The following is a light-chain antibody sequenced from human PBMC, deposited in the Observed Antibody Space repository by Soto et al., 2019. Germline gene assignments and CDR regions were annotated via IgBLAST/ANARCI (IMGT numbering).Light chain of an antibody. J-gene: IGKJ1*01. CDR1: QVISSY. CDR3: QQANSFPWT. Sequence: QSPSSLSASVGDSVTITCRASQVISSYLAWYQQKPGKAPKLLIYGASTLQSGVPSRFSGSGSGTAFTLTISSLQPEDFATYYCQQANSFPWTFGQGTKVDIK. CDR2: GAS. V-gene: IGKV1-9*01.